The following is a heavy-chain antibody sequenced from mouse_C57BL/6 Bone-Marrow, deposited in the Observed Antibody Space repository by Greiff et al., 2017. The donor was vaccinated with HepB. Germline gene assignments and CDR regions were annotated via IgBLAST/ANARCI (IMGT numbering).Heavy chain of an antibody. V-gene: IGHV1-55*01. J-gene: IGHJ4*01. CDR3: ARGRSNYAMDY. CDR1: GYTFTSYW. CDR2: IYPGSGST. Sequence: QVHVKQPGAELVKPGASVKMSCKASGYTFTSYWITWVKQRPGQGLEWIGDIYPGSGSTNYNEKFKSKATLTVDTSSSTAYMQLSSLTSEDSAVYYCARGRSNYAMDYWGQGTSVTVSS.